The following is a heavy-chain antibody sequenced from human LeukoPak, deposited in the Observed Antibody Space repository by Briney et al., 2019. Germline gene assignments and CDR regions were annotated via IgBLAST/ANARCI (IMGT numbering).Heavy chain of an antibody. V-gene: IGHV1-24*01. J-gene: IGHJ4*02. CDR3: ARDSRSSGWSRDFGN. D-gene: IGHD6-19*01. CDR2: FDPEDGET. Sequence: ASVKVSCKVSGYTLTELSMHWVRQAPGKGLEWMGGFDPEDGETIYAQKFQGRVTMTEDTSTDTAYMELRSLRSDDTAVYYCARDSRSSGWSRDFGNWGQGTLVTVSS. CDR1: GYTLTELS.